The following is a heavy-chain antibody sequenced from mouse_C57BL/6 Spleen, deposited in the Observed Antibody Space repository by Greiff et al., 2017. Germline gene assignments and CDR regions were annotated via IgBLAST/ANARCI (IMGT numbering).Heavy chain of an antibody. V-gene: IGHV1-50*01. Sequence: QVQLQQPGAELVKPGASVKLSCKASGYTFTSYWMQWVKQRPGQGLEWIGEIDPSDSYTNSNQKFKGKATLTVDTSSSTAYMQLSSLTSEDSAVYYCARSLITTVVATDAMDYWGQGTSVTVSS. CDR1: GYTFTSYW. CDR2: IDPSDSYT. D-gene: IGHD1-1*01. J-gene: IGHJ4*01. CDR3: ARSLITTVVATDAMDY.